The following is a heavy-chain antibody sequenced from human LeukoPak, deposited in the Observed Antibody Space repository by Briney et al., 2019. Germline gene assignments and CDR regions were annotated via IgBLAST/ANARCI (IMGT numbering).Heavy chain of an antibody. CDR1: GFTFSSYA. V-gene: IGHV3-23*01. D-gene: IGHD6-13*01. Sequence: GGSLRLSCAASGFTFSSYAMSWVRQAPGKGLEWVSGISGSGGSTYYADSVKGRFTNSRDNSKNTLYLQMNSLRAEDTAVYYCAKDHGIAAAGLLDYWGQGTLVTVSS. CDR3: AKDHGIAAAGLLDY. CDR2: ISGSGGST. J-gene: IGHJ4*02.